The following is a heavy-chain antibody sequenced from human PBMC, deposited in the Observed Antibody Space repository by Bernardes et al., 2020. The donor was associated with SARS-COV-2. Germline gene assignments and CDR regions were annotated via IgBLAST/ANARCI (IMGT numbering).Heavy chain of an antibody. CDR2: ILPGDSQT. J-gene: IGHJ3*01. CDR3: ARRSTKYYDGFDL. V-gene: IGHV5-51*01. CDR1: GYSFNSYW. D-gene: IGHD2-15*01. Sequence: GESLKISCKGSGYSFNSYWIGWVRQRPGEGLEWMGLILPGDSQTTYSPSFQGHVVISADGSIYLQWSSLKASDTAMYFCARRSTKYYDGFDLWGQGTMVTVSS.